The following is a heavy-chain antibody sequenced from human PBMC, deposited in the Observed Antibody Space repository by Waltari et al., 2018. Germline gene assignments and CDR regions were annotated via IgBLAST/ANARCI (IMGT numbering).Heavy chain of an antibody. CDR1: GYTFTSYA. CDR3: AITYYYDSSGYYRSHYYYYYGMDV. Sequence: QVQLVQSGAEVKKPGASVKVSCKASGYTFTSYAMHWVRQAPGQRLEWMGWIIPIFGTANYAQKFQGRVTITADESTSTAYMELSSLRSEDTAVYYCAITYYYDSSGYYRSHYYYYYGMDVWGQGP. CDR2: IIPIFGTA. V-gene: IGHV1-69*13. J-gene: IGHJ6*02. D-gene: IGHD3-22*01.